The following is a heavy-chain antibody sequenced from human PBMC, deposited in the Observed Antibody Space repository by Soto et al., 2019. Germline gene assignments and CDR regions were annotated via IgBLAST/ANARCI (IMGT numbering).Heavy chain of an antibody. V-gene: IGHV4-34*01. CDR1: GGSFSGYY. CDR2: INHSGST. CDR3: ARGRAVTTGYYYYYGMDV. Sequence: SETLSLTCAVYGGSFSGYYWSWIRQPPGKGLEWIGEINHSGSTNYNPSLKGRVTISVDTSKNQFSLKLSSVTAADTAVYYCARGRAVTTGYYYYYGMDVWGQGTTVTVSS. J-gene: IGHJ6*02. D-gene: IGHD4-17*01.